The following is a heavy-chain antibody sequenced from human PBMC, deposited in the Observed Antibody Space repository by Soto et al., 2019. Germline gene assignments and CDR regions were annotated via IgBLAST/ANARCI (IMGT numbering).Heavy chain of an antibody. CDR3: ARGGSGASLSFLEWLAHGIHV. Sequence: GGSLRLSCAASGFNFSNCAMHWVRQAPGKGLEWVAVISYDGSNKFYGDSVKGRFTTSRDNSDNTLYLQMNGLRPDDTAVYYCARGGSGASLSFLEWLAHGIHVSGPGTPVTVSS. V-gene: IGHV3-30*03. J-gene: IGHJ6*02. D-gene: IGHD3-3*01. CDR1: GFNFSNCA. CDR2: ISYDGSNK.